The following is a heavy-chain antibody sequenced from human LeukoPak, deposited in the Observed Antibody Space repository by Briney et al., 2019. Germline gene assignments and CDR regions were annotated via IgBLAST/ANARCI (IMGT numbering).Heavy chain of an antibody. D-gene: IGHD6-19*01. Sequence: SLRLSCAASGFTFDDYAMHWVRQAPGKGLEWVSGISWNSGSIGYADSVKGRFTISRDNAKNSLYLQMNSLRAEDTALYYCAKDRTFSGSSYYFDYWGQGTLVTVSP. CDR1: GFTFDDYA. V-gene: IGHV3-9*01. CDR2: ISWNSGSI. CDR3: AKDRTFSGSSYYFDY. J-gene: IGHJ4*02.